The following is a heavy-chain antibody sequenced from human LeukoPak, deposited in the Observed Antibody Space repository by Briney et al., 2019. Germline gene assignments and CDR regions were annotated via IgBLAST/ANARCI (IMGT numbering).Heavy chain of an antibody. CDR1: GYTFSSFY. J-gene: IGHJ4*02. CDR3: ARSRNYYRVYFDN. V-gene: IGHV1-46*01. D-gene: IGHD3-10*01. CDR2: ITPNTGDT. Sequence: GASVKVSCKASGYTFSSFYLHWVRQAPGQGLEWMGIITPNTGDTTYAPKFQDRLIMTRDRSTGTVYMELHSLRSEDTAVYYCARSRNYYRVYFDNWGQGTLVPASS.